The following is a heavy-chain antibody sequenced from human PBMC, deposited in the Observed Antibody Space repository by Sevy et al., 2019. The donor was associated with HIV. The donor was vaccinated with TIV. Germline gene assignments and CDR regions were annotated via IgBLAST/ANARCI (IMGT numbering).Heavy chain of an antibody. D-gene: IGHD3-10*01. CDR3: ASSTLYGFYYFDY. CDR1: GGSISSSSYY. CDR2: IYYSGST. V-gene: IGHV4-39*01. J-gene: IGHJ4*02. Sequence: SETLSLTCTVSGGSISSSSYYWGWIRQPPGKGLEWIESIYYSGSTYYNPSLKSRVTISVDTSKNQFSLKLSSVTAADTAVYYCASSTLYGFYYFDYWGQGTLVTVSS.